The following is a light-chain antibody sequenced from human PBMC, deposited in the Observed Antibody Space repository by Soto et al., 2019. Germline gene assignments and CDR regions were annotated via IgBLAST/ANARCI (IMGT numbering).Light chain of an antibody. V-gene: IGKV3-20*01. CDR1: QSINSN. J-gene: IGKJ1*01. CDR3: QQYKNSPRT. Sequence: EIVLTQSPGTLSLSPGERATLSCRASQSINSNLAWYQQRPGQRPRVLMYGASSRATGIPDRFSGSGSGTDFTLTISRLEPEDFATYYCQQYKNSPRTFGQGTKVEIK. CDR2: GAS.